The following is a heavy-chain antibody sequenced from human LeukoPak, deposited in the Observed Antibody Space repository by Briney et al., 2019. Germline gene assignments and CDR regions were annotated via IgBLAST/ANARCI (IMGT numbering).Heavy chain of an antibody. CDR1: GYTLTELS. CDR3: ATIRWNYYGSGSYFDY. J-gene: IGHJ4*02. V-gene: IGHV1-24*01. D-gene: IGHD3-10*01. CDR2: FDPEDGET. Sequence: ASVTVSFKVSGYTLTELSMHWVRQAPGKGREWMGGFDPEDGETIYAQKFQGRVTMTEDTSTDTAYMELSSLRSEDTAVYYCATIRWNYYGSGSYFDYWGQGTLVTVSS.